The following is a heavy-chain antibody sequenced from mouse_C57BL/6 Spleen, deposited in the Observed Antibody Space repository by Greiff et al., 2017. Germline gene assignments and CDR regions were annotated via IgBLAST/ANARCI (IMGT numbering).Heavy chain of an antibody. J-gene: IGHJ4*01. V-gene: IGHV1-55*01. Sequence: VQLQQPGAELVKPGASVKMSCKASGYTFTSYWITWVKQRPGQGLEWIGDIYPGSGSTNYNEKFKSKATLTVDTSSSTAYMQLSSLTSEDSAVYYCARWDDGYYRNYAMDYWGQGTSVTVSS. CDR2: IYPGSGST. D-gene: IGHD2-3*01. CDR1: GYTFTSYW. CDR3: ARWDDGYYRNYAMDY.